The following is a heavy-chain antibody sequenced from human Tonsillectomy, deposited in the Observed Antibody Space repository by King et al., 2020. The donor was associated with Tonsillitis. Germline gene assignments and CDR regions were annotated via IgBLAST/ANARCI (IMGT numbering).Heavy chain of an antibody. V-gene: IGHV3-21*01. J-gene: IGHJ6*02. CDR1: GFIFSSYS. CDR3: ARGDDIVTGYYYYGMDG. CDR2: ISSSSSYI. Sequence: VQLVESGGGLVKPGGSLRLSCAASGFIFSSYSMNWVRQAPGKGLEWVSYISSSSSYIYYADSVKGRFTISRDNAKNSLYLQMNSLRAEDTAVYYCARGDDIVTGYYYYGMDGWGQGTTLTVSS. D-gene: IGHD3-9*01.